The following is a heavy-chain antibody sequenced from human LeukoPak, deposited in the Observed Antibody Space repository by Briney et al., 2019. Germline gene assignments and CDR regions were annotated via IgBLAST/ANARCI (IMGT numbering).Heavy chain of an antibody. J-gene: IGHJ4*02. CDR2: ISSSGSTI. V-gene: IGHV3-48*04. D-gene: IGHD2-15*01. Sequence: GGSLRLSCAASGFTFNNYAMNWVRQAPGKGLEWVSYISSSGSTIYYADSVKGRFTISRDNAKNSLYLQMNSLRAEDTAVYYCARRGWWYEFDYWGQGTLVTVSS. CDR1: GFTFNNYA. CDR3: ARRGWWYEFDY.